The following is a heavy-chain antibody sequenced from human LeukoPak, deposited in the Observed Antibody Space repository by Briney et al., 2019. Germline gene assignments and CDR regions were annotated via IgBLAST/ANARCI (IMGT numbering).Heavy chain of an antibody. D-gene: IGHD4-23*01. CDR3: AKRPDDAGNCNYFDY. Sequence: PGGSLRLSCAVYGFTFNTYGMSWVRQAPGKGLEWVSAITVSGGDTYYADSVKGRFTISRDNSKNTLYLQMSSPRAEDTAVYFCAKRPDDAGNCNYFDYWGQGTLVTVSS. J-gene: IGHJ4*02. V-gene: IGHV3-23*01. CDR2: ITVSGGDT. CDR1: GFTFNTYG.